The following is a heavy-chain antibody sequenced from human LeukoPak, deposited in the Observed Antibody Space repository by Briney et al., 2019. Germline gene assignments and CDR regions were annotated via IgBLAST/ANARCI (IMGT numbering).Heavy chain of an antibody. CDR1: GFTFNSYS. D-gene: IGHD1-26*01. Sequence: GGSLRLSCAASGFTFNSYSMNWVRQAPGKGLEWVSYISSTSSTIYYADSVKGRFTISRDNAKNILYLQMNSLRAEDTAVYYCVRDRVGPDYWGQGTLVTVSS. V-gene: IGHV3-48*04. CDR2: ISSTSSTI. CDR3: VRDRVGPDY. J-gene: IGHJ4*02.